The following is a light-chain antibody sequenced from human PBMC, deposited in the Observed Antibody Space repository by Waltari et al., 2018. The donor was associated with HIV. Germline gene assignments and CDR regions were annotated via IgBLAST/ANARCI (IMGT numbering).Light chain of an antibody. CDR1: QSIRSTS. Sequence: EIVLTQSPGTLSLSSGERATLSCRASQSIRSTSLAWYQQKPGQAPRLLIYAASSRATDIPDRFSGSGSGTDFTLTISRLEPEDFAVYYCQQYGGSPITFGQGTRLEIK. CDR3: QQYGGSPIT. V-gene: IGKV3-20*01. J-gene: IGKJ5*01. CDR2: AAS.